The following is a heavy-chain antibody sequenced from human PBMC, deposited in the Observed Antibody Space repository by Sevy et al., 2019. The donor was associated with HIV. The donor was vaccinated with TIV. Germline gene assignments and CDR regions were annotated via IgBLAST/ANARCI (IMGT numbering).Heavy chain of an antibody. CDR3: ARSSHYDILTGYYIMYYYYGMDV. V-gene: IGHV3-21*01. J-gene: IGHJ6*02. Sequence: GSLRLSCAASGFTFSSYSMNWVRQAPGKGLEWVSSISSSSSYIYYADSVKGRFTISRDNAKNSLYLQMNSLRAEDTAVYYCARSSHYDILTGYYIMYYYYGMDVWGQGTTVTVSS. CDR2: ISSSSSYI. CDR1: GFTFSSYS. D-gene: IGHD3-9*01.